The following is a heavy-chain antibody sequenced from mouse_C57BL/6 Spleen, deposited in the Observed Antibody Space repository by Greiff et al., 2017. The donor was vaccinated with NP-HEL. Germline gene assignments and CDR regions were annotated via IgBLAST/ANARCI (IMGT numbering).Heavy chain of an antibody. D-gene: IGHD2-4*01. Sequence: VQLQQSGPELVKPGASVKLSCKASGYAFSSSWMNWVKQRPGKGLEWIGRIYPGDGDTNYNGKFKGKATLTADKSSSTAYMQLSSLTSEDSAVYFCASYDYDWFAYWGQGTLVTVSA. J-gene: IGHJ3*01. CDR3: ASYDYDWFAY. CDR2: IYPGDGDT. CDR1: GYAFSSSW. V-gene: IGHV1-82*01.